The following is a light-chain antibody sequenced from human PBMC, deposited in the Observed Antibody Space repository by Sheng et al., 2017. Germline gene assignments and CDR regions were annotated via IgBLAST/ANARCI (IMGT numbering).Light chain of an antibody. CDR1: QGINNH. V-gene: IGKV1-16*02. CDR3: QQSDNFPLT. J-gene: IGKJ4*01. CDR2: GAS. Sequence: DIQMTQSPSSLSASVGDRVTITCRASQGINNHLAWFQQKPGKAPKSLIYGASSLQSGVPSKFSGSGSGTDFSFTISSLQPEDIATYYCQQSDNFPLTFGGGTKVEIK.